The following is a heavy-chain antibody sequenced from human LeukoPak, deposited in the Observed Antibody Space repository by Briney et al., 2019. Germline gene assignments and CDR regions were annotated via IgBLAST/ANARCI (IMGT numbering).Heavy chain of an antibody. CDR2: ISGDGCDT. V-gene: IGHV3-43*02. CDR1: VFTFDDYA. J-gene: IGHJ3*01. CDR3: AKDRIMAYQDTADSFDV. D-gene: IGHD2-15*01. Sequence: GGALRVSCAASVFTFDDYAMHWVRQAPGRGVEWVSLISGDGCDTFYIDSVKGRFTISRDNSKNSIYMQMISLRTEDTAWYYCAKDRIMAYQDTADSFDVCGQGKMVTVSS.